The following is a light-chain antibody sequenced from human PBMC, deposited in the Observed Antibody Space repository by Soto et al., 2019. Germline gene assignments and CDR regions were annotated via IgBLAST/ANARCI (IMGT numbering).Light chain of an antibody. V-gene: IGKV2-28*01. CDR3: MQPLQTPWT. J-gene: IGKJ1*01. CDR1: QSLLHSSGYNY. CDR2: LGS. Sequence: DILMSQSPLSLRVSPGEPASIACRSSQSLLHSSGYNYLHWYLQKPGQSPQLLISLGSDRSSGVPDRFSGSGSGTDFTLNISRVEAEDVGVYYCMQPLQTPWTFGQGTKVDIK.